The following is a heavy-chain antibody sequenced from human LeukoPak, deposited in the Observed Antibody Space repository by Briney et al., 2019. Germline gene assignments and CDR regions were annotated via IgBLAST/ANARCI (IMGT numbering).Heavy chain of an antibody. D-gene: IGHD3-22*01. CDR1: GGSFSGYY. CDR2: INHSGST. V-gene: IGHV4-34*01. CDR3: ARDSSHYYDSSGHDAFDI. Sequence: SETLSLTCAVYGGSFSGYYWSWIRQPPGKGLEWIGEINHSGSTNYNPSLKSRVTISVDTSKNQFSLKLSSVTAADTAVYYCARDSSHYYDSSGHDAFDIWGQGTMVTVSS. J-gene: IGHJ3*02.